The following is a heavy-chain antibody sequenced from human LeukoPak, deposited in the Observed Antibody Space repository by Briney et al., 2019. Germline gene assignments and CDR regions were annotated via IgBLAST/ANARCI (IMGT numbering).Heavy chain of an antibody. CDR3: AKKWGVGTTTLDYFDY. CDR2: ISGSGGST. V-gene: IGHV3-23*01. J-gene: IGHJ4*02. Sequence: PGGSLRLSCAASGFTFSSYAMSWVRQAPGKGLEWVSAISGSGGSTYYADSVKGRFTISRDNSKNTLYLQMNSLTDEDTAVYYCAKKWGVGTTTLDYFDYWGRGTLVTVSS. CDR1: GFTFSSYA. D-gene: IGHD1-26*01.